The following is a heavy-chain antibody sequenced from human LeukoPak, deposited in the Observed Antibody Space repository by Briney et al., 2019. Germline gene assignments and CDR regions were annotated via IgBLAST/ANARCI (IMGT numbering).Heavy chain of an antibody. CDR1: GGSFSGYY. Sequence: SETLSLTCAVYGGSFSGYYWSWIRQPPGKGLEWIGEINHSGSTNYNPSLKSRVTISVDTSKNQFSLKLGSVTAADTAVYYCARVSRGITGTTIGGRDYYYYYMDVWGKGTTVTLSS. D-gene: IGHD1-7*01. CDR3: ARVSRGITGTTIGGRDYYYYYMDV. J-gene: IGHJ6*03. CDR2: INHSGST. V-gene: IGHV4-34*01.